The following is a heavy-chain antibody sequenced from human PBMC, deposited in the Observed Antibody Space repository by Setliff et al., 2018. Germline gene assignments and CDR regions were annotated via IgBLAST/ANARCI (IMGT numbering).Heavy chain of an antibody. J-gene: IGHJ6*03. CDR3: ARMSGFQYMDV. Sequence: SETLSLTCTVSGASLSSGTYYWGWIRQPPGKGLEWIGRIYYRGDTYYNASLKGRLTISVDTAQNQFSLSLSSVTAADTAVYYCARMSGFQYMDVWGKGTTVTVSS. CDR2: IYYRGDT. V-gene: IGHV4-39*07. D-gene: IGHD3-3*01. CDR1: GASLSSGTYY.